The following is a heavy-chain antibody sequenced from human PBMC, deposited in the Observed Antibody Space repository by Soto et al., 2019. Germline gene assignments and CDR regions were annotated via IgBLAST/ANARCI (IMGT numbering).Heavy chain of an antibody. D-gene: IGHD6-19*01. CDR1: GFTFSGYT. V-gene: IGHV1-18*01. Sequence: EASVKVSCKASGFTFSGYTIHWVRQAPGQGLEWMGWISAYNGNTNYAQKLQGRVTMTTDTSTSTAYMELSSLRSEDTAVYYCARDFSGGWAYYYGMDVWGQGTTVTVSS. CDR3: ARDFSGGWAYYYGMDV. J-gene: IGHJ6*02. CDR2: ISAYNGNT.